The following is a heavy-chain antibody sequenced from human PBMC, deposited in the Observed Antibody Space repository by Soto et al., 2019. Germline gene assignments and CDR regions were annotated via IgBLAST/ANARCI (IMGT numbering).Heavy chain of an antibody. CDR2: IIPIFGTA. J-gene: IGHJ4*02. Sequence: SVKVSCKASGGTFSSYAISWVRQAPGQGLEWVGGIIPIFGTANYAQKFQGRVTITADESTSTAYMELSSLRSEDTAVYYCASPPSRSDILTGYLDYWGQGTLVTVSS. D-gene: IGHD3-9*01. V-gene: IGHV1-69*13. CDR1: GGTFSSYA. CDR3: ASPPSRSDILTGYLDY.